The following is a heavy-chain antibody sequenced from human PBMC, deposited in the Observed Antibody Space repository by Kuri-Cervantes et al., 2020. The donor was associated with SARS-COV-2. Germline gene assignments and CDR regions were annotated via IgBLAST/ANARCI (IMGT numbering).Heavy chain of an antibody. CDR3: ARDRGYFDWSYMDV. D-gene: IGHD3-9*01. V-gene: IGHV3-7*01. Sequence: GESLKISCAASGFTFSSYWMSWVRQAPGKGLEWVANIKQDGSEKYYVDSVKGRFTISRDNAKNSLYLQMNSLRAEDTAVYYCARDRGYFDWSYMDVWGKGTTVTVSS. CDR2: IKQDGSEK. J-gene: IGHJ6*03. CDR1: GFTFSSYW.